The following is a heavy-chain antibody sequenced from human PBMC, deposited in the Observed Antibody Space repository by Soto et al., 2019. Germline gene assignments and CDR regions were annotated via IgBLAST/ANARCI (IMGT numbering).Heavy chain of an antibody. CDR1: GYSFTSYW. D-gene: IGHD5-18*01. CDR2: IYPGDSDT. J-gene: IGHJ5*02. CDR3: ARSHTAMVYGWFDP. Sequence: PGEALKISCKGSGYSFTSYWIGWGRQMPGKGLEWMGIIYPGDSDTRYSPSFQGQVTISADKSISTAYLQWSSLKASDTAMYYCARSHTAMVYGWFDPWGQGTLVNVSS. V-gene: IGHV5-51*01.